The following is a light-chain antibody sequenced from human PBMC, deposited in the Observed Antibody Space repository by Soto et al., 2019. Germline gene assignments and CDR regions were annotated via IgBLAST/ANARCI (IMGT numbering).Light chain of an antibody. CDR1: GSDVGTFNR. Sequence: SALTQPPSVSGSPGQSVAISCTGTGSDVGTFNRVSWYQQSPGTAPKLMIYDVSDRPSGVPDRFSGSKSGNTASLTISGLQAEDEADYYCSSYTSSSTYVFGTGTKLTVL. CDR3: SSYTSSSTYV. V-gene: IGLV2-18*02. CDR2: DVS. J-gene: IGLJ1*01.